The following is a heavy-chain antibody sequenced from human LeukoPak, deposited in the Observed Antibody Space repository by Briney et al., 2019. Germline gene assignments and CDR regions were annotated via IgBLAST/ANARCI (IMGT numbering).Heavy chain of an antibody. V-gene: IGHV4-39*07. Sequence: SETLSLTCTVSGGSISSSSYYWSWIRQSPGRGLEWIGEITRSGSTDYNPSLKSRVTISIDTSKNQFSLKLSSVTAADTAVYYCARGDGSGSYYGGYWGQGTLVTVSS. CDR3: ARGDGSGSYYGGY. J-gene: IGHJ4*02. CDR1: GGSISSSSYY. D-gene: IGHD3-10*01. CDR2: ITRSGST.